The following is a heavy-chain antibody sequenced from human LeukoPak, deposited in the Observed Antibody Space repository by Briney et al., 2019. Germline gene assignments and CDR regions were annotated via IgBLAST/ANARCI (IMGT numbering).Heavy chain of an antibody. CDR2: INTNTGNP. V-gene: IGHV7-4-1*01. Sequence: ASVKVSCKASGYTFTSYAMNWVRQAPGQGLEWMGWINTNTGNPTYAQGFTGRFVFSLDTSVSTTYLQIGSLKAEDTAVYYCARAYQRLGELSLPNYWGQGTLVTVSS. J-gene: IGHJ4*02. D-gene: IGHD3-16*02. CDR1: GYTFTSYA. CDR3: ARAYQRLGELSLPNY.